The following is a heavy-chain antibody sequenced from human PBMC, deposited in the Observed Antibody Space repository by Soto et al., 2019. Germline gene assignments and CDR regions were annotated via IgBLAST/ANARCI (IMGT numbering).Heavy chain of an antibody. CDR3: ERLPSYGYEDS. V-gene: IGHV5-51*01. Sequence: PGESLKISCKGFGYIFAHYWIGWLRQMPGKGLEWIGIIFPGDSDTRYRPSFRGQVTISADTSTGTAYLQWSGLEASDTATYYCERLPSYGYEDSWGQGTLVTVSS. CDR2: IFPGDSDT. J-gene: IGHJ4*02. D-gene: IGHD5-18*01. CDR1: GYIFAHYW.